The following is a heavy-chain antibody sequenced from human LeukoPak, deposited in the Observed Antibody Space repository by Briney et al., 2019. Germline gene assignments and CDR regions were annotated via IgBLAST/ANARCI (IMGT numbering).Heavy chain of an antibody. V-gene: IGHV4-39*07. D-gene: IGHD4-17*01. CDR2: IYYSGST. CDR1: GGSISSSSYY. Sequence: SETLSLTCTVSGGSISSSSYYWGWIRQPPGKGLEWIGSIYYSGSTYYNPSLKGRVTISVDTSKNQFSLKLSSVTAADTAVYYCARDRVDYGDYYYYYYYMDVWGKGTTVTVSS. CDR3: ARDRVDYGDYYYYYYYMDV. J-gene: IGHJ6*03.